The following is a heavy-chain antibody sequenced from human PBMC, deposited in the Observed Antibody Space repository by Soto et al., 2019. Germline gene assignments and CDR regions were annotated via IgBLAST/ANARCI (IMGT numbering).Heavy chain of an antibody. J-gene: IGHJ6*02. V-gene: IGHV1-2*02. Sequence: GPSVKVSCKASGYTFTGYYMHWVRQAPGQGLEWMGWINPNSGGTNYAQKFQGRVTMTRDTSISTAYMELSRLRSDDTAVYYCARRELSNYYYYGMDVWGQGTTVTVSS. CDR3: ARRELSNYYYYGMDV. CDR1: GYTFTGYY. CDR2: INPNSGGT. D-gene: IGHD1-7*01.